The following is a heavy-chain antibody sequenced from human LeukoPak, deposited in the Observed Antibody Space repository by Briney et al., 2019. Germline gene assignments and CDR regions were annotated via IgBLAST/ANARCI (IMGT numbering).Heavy chain of an antibody. V-gene: IGHV4-34*01. CDR1: GGSFSGYY. J-gene: IGHJ4*02. CDR3: ARGLGDSGYDFLVY. CDR2: INDSGNT. D-gene: IGHD5-12*01. Sequence: PSETLSLTCAVYGGSFSGYYWNWIRQPPGKGLEWIGEINDSGNTNYNPSLKSRVTLSVDTTKNQFSLKLSSVTAAGSAIYYCARGLGDSGYDFLVYWGQGSLVTVSS.